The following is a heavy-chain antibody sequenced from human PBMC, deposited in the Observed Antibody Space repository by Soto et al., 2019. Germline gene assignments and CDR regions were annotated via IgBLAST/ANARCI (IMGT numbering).Heavy chain of an antibody. Sequence: GGSLRLSCAASGFTFSSYGMHWVRQAPGKGLEWVAVISYDGSNKYYADSVKGRFTISRDNSKNTLYLQMNSLRAEDTAVYYCTSITMIVVATYDDAFDIWGQGTMVT. CDR2: ISYDGSNK. D-gene: IGHD3-22*01. CDR3: TSITMIVVATYDDAFDI. CDR1: GFTFSSYG. J-gene: IGHJ3*02. V-gene: IGHV3-30*03.